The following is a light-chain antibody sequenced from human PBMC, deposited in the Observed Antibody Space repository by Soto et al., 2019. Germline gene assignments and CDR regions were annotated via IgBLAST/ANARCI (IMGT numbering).Light chain of an antibody. CDR1: QSVSSN. CDR3: QQYNNWPRT. J-gene: IGKJ1*01. V-gene: IGKV3-15*01. CDR2: GAS. Sequence: EIVMTQSPATLSVSPGERATLSCRASQSVSSNLAWYQQKPGQAHRXLIYGASTRATGIPARFSGSGSGTEFTLTISSLQSEDFEVYYCQQYNNWPRTFGQGTKVDIK.